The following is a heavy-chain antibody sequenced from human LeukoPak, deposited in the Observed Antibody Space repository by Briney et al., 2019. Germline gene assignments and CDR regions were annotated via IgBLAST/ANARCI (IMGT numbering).Heavy chain of an antibody. Sequence: GGSLRLSCAASGFTFSSYAMHWVRQAPDKGLEWVAVISYDGSNKYYADSVKGRFTISRDNSKNTLYLQMNSLRAEDTAVYYCAGDGSGWTYYYYGMDVWGQGTTVTVSS. CDR1: GFTFSSYA. D-gene: IGHD6-19*01. CDR2: ISYDGSNK. CDR3: AGDGSGWTYYYYGMDV. V-gene: IGHV3-30-3*01. J-gene: IGHJ6*02.